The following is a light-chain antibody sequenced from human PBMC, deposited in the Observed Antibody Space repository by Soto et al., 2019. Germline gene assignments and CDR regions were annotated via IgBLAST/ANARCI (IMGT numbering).Light chain of an antibody. Sequence: EIVLTQAPATLSLFPGDRATLSCRASQSASSHLAWYQQKSGQAPRLVIYDASKRAPGIPARFSGSGSGTDFTLTISSLEPEDFAVYHCQHSEYWLFGGGTEVDI. CDR3: QHSEYWL. V-gene: IGKV3-11*01. J-gene: IGKJ4*01. CDR2: DAS. CDR1: QSASSH.